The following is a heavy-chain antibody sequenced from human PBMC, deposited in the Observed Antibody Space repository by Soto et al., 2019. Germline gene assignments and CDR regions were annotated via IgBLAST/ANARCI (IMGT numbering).Heavy chain of an antibody. V-gene: IGHV4-31*03. CDR1: GGSISSGGYY. D-gene: IGHD2-15*01. CDR3: ARDEESTVVASGGAFDI. Sequence: QVQLQESGPGLVKPSQTLSLTCTVSGGSISSGGYYWSWIRQHPGKGLEWIGYIYYSGSTYYNPSLKSRVTISVDTSKNQFSLKLSSVTAADTAVYYCARDEESTVVASGGAFDIWGQGTMVTVSS. J-gene: IGHJ3*02. CDR2: IYYSGST.